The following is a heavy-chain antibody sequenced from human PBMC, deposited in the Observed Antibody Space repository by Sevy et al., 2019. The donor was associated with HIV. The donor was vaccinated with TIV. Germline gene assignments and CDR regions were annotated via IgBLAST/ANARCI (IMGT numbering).Heavy chain of an antibody. J-gene: IGHJ3*02. D-gene: IGHD2-2*02. V-gene: IGHV3-21*01. CDR2: ISGISNYI. Sequence: GGSLRLSCAASGFTFSSYSMSWVRQAPGKGLEWVSSISGISNYIYYADSMKGRSTVSRDNARNSLYLQMNSLRAEDTAVYYCARNNCSITNCYMGDVFDIWGQGTMVTVSS. CDR1: GFTFSSYS. CDR3: ARNNCSITNCYMGDVFDI.